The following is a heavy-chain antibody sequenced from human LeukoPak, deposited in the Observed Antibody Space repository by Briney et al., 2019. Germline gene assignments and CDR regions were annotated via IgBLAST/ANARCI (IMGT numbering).Heavy chain of an antibody. CDR1: RFTFSTYE. J-gene: IGHJ4*02. V-gene: IGHV3-48*03. CDR3: AILKSHNTVPDY. D-gene: IGHD4-17*01. Sequence: AVSLSLSCTASRFTFSTYEMKRDRQAPGKGLEGVSYISNSGSSIYYEDSVRGRFTMFRDNAKNLMYLQMNSLRAEDMAVYSCAILKSHNTVPDYSGQGTLVTVSS. CDR2: ISNSGSSI.